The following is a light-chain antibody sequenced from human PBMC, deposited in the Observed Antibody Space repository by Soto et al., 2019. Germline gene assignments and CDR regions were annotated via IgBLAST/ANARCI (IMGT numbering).Light chain of an antibody. CDR1: QSISSSY. CDR3: QQYVSSPWT. CDR2: GAS. V-gene: IGKV3-20*01. J-gene: IGKJ1*01. Sequence: EIVLTQSPGTLSLSPGERATLSCRASQSISSSYLAWYQQKPGQAPRPLIYGASSRATGIPDRFSGSGSGTDFTLTISRLEPEEFAVDYCQQYVSSPWTFGQGTKVEIK.